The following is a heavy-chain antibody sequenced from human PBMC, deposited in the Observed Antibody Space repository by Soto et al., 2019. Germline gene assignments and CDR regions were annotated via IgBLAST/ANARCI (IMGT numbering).Heavy chain of an antibody. D-gene: IGHD6-6*01. CDR2: ISSSSSYV. Sequence: NPGGSLRLSCAASGFTFSSYSMNWVRQAPGKGLEWVSSISSSSSYVYYADSVKGRFTISRDNAKNSLYLQMNSLRAEDTAVYYCASTVAARRGDYYYYYGMDVWGQGTTVTVSS. V-gene: IGHV3-21*01. CDR3: ASTVAARRGDYYYYYGMDV. CDR1: GFTFSSYS. J-gene: IGHJ6*02.